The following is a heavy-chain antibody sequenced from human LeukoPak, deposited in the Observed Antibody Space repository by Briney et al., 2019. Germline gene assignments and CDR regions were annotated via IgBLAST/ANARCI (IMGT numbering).Heavy chain of an antibody. CDR3: ATDRGGGAYFDY. CDR2: FDPEDGET. CDR1: GYILTELS. Sequence: ASVKVSCKVSGYILTELSMHWVRQAPGKGLEWMGGFDPEDGETIYAQKFQGRVSMTEDTSTDTAYMELSSLRSEDTAVYYCATDRGGGAYFDYWGQGTLVTVSS. D-gene: IGHD3-16*01. V-gene: IGHV1-24*01. J-gene: IGHJ4*02.